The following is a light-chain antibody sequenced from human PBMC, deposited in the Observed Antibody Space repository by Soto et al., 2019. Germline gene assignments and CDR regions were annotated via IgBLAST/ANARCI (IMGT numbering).Light chain of an antibody. CDR3: SSYTSSSGYV. CDR2: DVS. Sequence: QSALTQPASVSGSPGQSITISSTGTSSDVGGYNYVSWYQQHPGKAPKLMIYDVSNRPSGVSNRFSGSKSGNTASLTISGLQAEDEADYYCSSYTSSSGYVFGTGTKLTVL. J-gene: IGLJ1*01. V-gene: IGLV2-14*01. CDR1: SSDVGGYNY.